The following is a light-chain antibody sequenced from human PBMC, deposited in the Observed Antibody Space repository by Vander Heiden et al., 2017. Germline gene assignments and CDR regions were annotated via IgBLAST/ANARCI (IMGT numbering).Light chain of an antibody. J-gene: IGKJ1*01. CDR1: QSISSW. Sequence: DIQMTQSPSTLSASVGASVTITCRASQSISSWLAWYQQKPGKAPKLLIYKASSLESGVPSRFSGSGSGTEFTLTISSLQPDDFATYYCQQYNSYSGTFGPGTKVEIK. V-gene: IGKV1-5*03. CDR3: QQYNSYSGT. CDR2: KAS.